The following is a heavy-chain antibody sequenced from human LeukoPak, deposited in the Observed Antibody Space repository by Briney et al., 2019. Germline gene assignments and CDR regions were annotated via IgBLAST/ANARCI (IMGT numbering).Heavy chain of an antibody. Sequence: SETLSLTCAVYGGSFSGYYWSWIRQPPGKGLEWIGEINHSGSTNSNPTLKSRATISVDTSKNQFSLKLSSVTAADTAVDYCARLAHSSGYLAFDYWGQGTLVTVSS. CDR1: GGSFSGYY. J-gene: IGHJ4*02. CDR2: INHSGST. CDR3: ARLAHSSGYLAFDY. V-gene: IGHV4-34*04. D-gene: IGHD6-19*01.